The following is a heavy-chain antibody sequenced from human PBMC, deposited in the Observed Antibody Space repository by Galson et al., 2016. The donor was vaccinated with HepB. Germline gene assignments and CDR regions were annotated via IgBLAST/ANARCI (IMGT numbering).Heavy chain of an antibody. CDR2: ITSNGRNT. CDR3: VNLGFCFGGNCYPFDN. Sequence: SLRLSCAASGFTFSYYAMHWVRQAPGKGLEYISGITSNGRNTYYADFVKGRFTISRDDSKNTLYLQMSSLTAEDTAVYSCVNLGFCFGGNCYPFDNWGQGTLVTVSS. D-gene: IGHD2-15*01. CDR1: GFTFSYYA. J-gene: IGHJ4*02. V-gene: IGHV3-64D*06.